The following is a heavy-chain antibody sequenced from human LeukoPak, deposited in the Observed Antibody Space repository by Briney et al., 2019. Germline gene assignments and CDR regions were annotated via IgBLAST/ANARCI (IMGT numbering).Heavy chain of an antibody. CDR2: INSDGSST. CDR1: GFTFSSYW. V-gene: IGHV3-74*01. J-gene: IGHJ6*02. CDR3: AGAPYYYDSSGYYLDNYYGMDV. Sequence: GGSLRLSCAASGFTFSSYWMHWVRQAPGKGLVWVSRINSDGSSTSYADSVKGRFTISRDNAKNTLYLQMNSLRAEDTAVYYCAGAPYYYDSSGYYLDNYYGMDVWGQGTTVTVSS. D-gene: IGHD3-22*01.